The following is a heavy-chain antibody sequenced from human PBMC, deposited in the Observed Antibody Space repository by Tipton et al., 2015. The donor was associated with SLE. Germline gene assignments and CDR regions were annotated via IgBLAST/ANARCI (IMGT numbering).Heavy chain of an antibody. CDR1: GGSISSGSYY. V-gene: IGHV4-61*02. J-gene: IGHJ4*02. D-gene: IGHD3-10*01. Sequence: TLSLTCTVSGGSISSGSYYWSWIRQPAGKGLEWIGRSHTSGSTNYNPSLKSRATISLDTSKNQFPLKLSSVTAADTAVYYCARSDTYDYASGSPSTPFDYWGQGTLVTVSS. CDR2: SHTSGST. CDR3: ARSDTYDYASGSPSTPFDY.